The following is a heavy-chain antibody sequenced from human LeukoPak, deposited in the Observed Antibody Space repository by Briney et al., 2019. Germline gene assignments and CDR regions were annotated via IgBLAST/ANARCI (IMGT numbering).Heavy chain of an antibody. V-gene: IGHV1-2*02. CDR2: INPKNGDT. D-gene: IGHD5-12*01. Sequence: ASVKVSCKASGYTFADEYIHRVRQAPGLGLEWMGWINPKNGDTHHAQKFHGMVTMTRHTSISTAYMELRRLKSDDSAVYYCARRVQKLVATSWFDPWGQGTLVTVSS. CDR3: ARRVQKLVATSWFDP. J-gene: IGHJ5*02. CDR1: GYTFADEY.